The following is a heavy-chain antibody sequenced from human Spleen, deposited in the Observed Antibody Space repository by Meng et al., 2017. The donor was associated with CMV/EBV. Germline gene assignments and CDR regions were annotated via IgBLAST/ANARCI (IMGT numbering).Heavy chain of an antibody. J-gene: IGHJ6*02. Sequence: GESLKISCAASGFRFNDFGLHWIRQAPGKGLEWVAVVSHDGTRKYYAESVKGRFTVSRDNAKNSLYLQMSSLRAEDTAIYYCARDLPPNQYDFWSGYPRGNYSYYYGMDVWGQGTTVTVSS. CDR2: VSHDGTRK. CDR1: GFRFNDFG. V-gene: IGHV3-30-3*01. CDR3: ARDLPPNQYDFWSGYPRGNYSYYYGMDV. D-gene: IGHD3-3*01.